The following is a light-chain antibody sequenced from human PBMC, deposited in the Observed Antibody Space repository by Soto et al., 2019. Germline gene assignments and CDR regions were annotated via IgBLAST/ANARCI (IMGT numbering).Light chain of an antibody. CDR2: AAS. V-gene: IGKV1-39*01. CDR1: QSISSY. CDR3: QQYSSYFWT. Sequence: DIQMTQSPSSLSSSVGDRVTITCRASQSISSYLNWYQQKPGKAPKLLIYAASSLQSGVPSRFSGSGSGTEFTLTISRLQPDDFATYYCQQYSSYFWTFGQGTKVDIK. J-gene: IGKJ1*01.